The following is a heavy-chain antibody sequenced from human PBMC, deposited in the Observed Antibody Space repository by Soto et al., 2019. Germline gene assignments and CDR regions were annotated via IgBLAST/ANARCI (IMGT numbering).Heavy chain of an antibody. J-gene: IGHJ5*02. V-gene: IGHV3-30*18. D-gene: IGHD3-10*01. CDR1: GFTFSSYG. CDR3: AKGRFHWWFDP. CDR2: ISYDGSNK. Sequence: PGGSLRLSCAASGFTFSSYGMHWVRQAPGKGLEWVAVISYDGSNKYYADSVKGRFTISRDNSKNTLYLQMNSLRAEDTAVYYCAKGRFHWWFDPWGQGTLVTVSS.